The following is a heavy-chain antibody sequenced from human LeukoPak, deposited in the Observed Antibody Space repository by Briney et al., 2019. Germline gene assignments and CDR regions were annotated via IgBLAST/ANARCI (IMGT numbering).Heavy chain of an antibody. D-gene: IGHD3-10*01. CDR1: GFTFSVYY. V-gene: IGHV3-11*01. J-gene: IGHJ4*02. CDR3: ARYPLYGSGSYYTDY. CDR2: ISSSGITI. Sequence: NPGGSLRLSCAASGFTFSVYYMSWIRQAPGKGLEWVSYISSSGITIYYADSVKGRFTISRDNAKNSLYLQMNSLRAEDTAVYYCARYPLYGSGSYYTDYWGQGTLVTVSS.